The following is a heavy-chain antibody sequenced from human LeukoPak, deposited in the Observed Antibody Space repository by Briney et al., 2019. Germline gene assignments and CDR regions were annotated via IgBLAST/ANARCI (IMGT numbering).Heavy chain of an antibody. D-gene: IGHD7-27*01. CDR1: GFTFSSHG. CDR2: IWYDGSNK. V-gene: IGHV3-33*01. Sequence: GGSLRLSRAASGFTFSSHGMHWVRQAPGKGLEWVAVIWYDGSNKYYADSVKGRFIISRDNSKNMLYVEMNSLRAEDTAVYYCVRWGSGKVMDVWGKGTTVTVSP. J-gene: IGHJ6*04. CDR3: VRWGSGKVMDV.